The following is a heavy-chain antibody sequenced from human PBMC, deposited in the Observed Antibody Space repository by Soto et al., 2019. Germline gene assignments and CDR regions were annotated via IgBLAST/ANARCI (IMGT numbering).Heavy chain of an antibody. CDR1: GYSFTSYA. J-gene: IGHJ4*02. V-gene: IGHV1-3*01. Sequence: ASVKVSCKASGYSFTSYAMHWVRQAPGQRLEWMGWINAGNGNTKYSQKFQGRVTITRDTSASTAYMELNSLRPDDTAVYYCANWAGRAPTTFFSGPFDFWGQGTLVTVSS. D-gene: IGHD1-1*01. CDR3: ANWAGRAPTTFFSGPFDF. CDR2: INAGNGNT.